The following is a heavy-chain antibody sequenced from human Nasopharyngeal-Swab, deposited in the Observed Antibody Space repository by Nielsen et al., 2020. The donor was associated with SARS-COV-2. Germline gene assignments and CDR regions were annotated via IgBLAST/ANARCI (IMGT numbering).Heavy chain of an antibody. CDR2: ISPTSTYI. CDR1: GFSFSTYS. V-gene: IGHV3-21*04. CDR3: AKATNARYDFWSGSFDY. D-gene: IGHD3-3*01. J-gene: IGHJ4*02. Sequence: GESLKISCAASGFSFSTYSMNWVRQAPGKGLEWVSSISPTSTYIYYADSVKGRFTISRDNTRNSLYLQMNSLRVEDMAFYYCAKATNARYDFWSGSFDYWGQGTLVTVSS.